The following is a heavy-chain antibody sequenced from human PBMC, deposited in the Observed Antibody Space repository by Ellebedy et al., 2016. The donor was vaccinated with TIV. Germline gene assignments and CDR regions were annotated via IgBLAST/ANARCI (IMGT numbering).Heavy chain of an antibody. V-gene: IGHV3-7*02. J-gene: IGHJ6*02. D-gene: IGHD2-21*01. CDR2: IKQDGSEK. Sequence: GESLKISXAASGFTSSLYWMTWARQAPGKGLEWVANIKQDGSEKYYMDSVKGRFTISRDNAKNSLYVQMNSLRAEDTAVYYCARAAHFYSYGLDVWGQGTTVTVSS. CDR3: ARAAHFYSYGLDV. CDR1: GFTSSLYW.